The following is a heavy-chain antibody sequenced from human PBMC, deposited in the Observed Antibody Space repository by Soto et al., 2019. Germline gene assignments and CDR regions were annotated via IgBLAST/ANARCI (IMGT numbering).Heavy chain of an antibody. Sequence: SETLSLTCAVYGGSFSGYYWSWIRQPPGKGLEWIGYIYYSGSTNYNPSLKSRVTISADTSKNQFSLKLSSVTAADTAVYYCASRRRSESLFDYWGQGTLVTVSS. CDR1: GGSFSGYY. J-gene: IGHJ4*02. V-gene: IGHV4-59*08. CDR3: ASRRRSESLFDY. CDR2: IYYSGST. D-gene: IGHD1-26*01.